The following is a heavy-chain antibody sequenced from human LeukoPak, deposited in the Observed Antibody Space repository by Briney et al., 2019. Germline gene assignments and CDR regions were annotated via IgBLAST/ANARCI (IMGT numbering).Heavy chain of an antibody. CDR3: AGRWLQSAFDI. D-gene: IGHD5-24*01. V-gene: IGHV3-21*05. Sequence: GGSLRLSCATSGFTFRSYGMSWVRQAPGKGLEWISYISGSGTVTHYADSVKGRFTISRDNAKNTLYLQMNSLRAEDTAVYYCAGRWLQSAFDIWGQGTMVTVSS. CDR1: GFTFRSYG. CDR2: ISGSGTVT. J-gene: IGHJ3*02.